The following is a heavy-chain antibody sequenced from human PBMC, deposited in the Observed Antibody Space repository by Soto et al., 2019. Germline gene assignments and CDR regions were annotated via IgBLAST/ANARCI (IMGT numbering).Heavy chain of an antibody. CDR2: IIPILGIA. V-gene: IGHV1-69*02. J-gene: IGHJ6*03. CDR1: GDTFSRHT. CDR3: ARVAEMGTVTKGYYYYMDV. D-gene: IGHD4-17*01. Sequence: QVQLVQSGAEVKKPGSSVKVSCKASGDTFSRHTISWVRQAPGQGLEWMGRIIPILGIATSAQKFQGRVTITAAKSTSTAYMDLSSLRSEDTAVYYCARVAEMGTVTKGYYYYMDVWGKGTTVTVSS.